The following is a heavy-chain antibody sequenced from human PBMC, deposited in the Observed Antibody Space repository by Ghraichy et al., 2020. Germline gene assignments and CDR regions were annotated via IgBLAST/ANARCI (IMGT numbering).Heavy chain of an antibody. CDR3: ARERTYGLLPTFDY. J-gene: IGHJ4*02. V-gene: IGHV3-74*01. CDR1: GFTFSTYW. Sequence: GGSLRLSCAASGFTFSTYWMHWVRQAPGKVLVWVARIKSDGTITDYADSVKGRFTISRDNAKNTLYLQMNSLRAEDTAVYYCARERTYGLLPTFDYWGQGTLVTVSS. CDR2: IKSDGTIT. D-gene: IGHD2-15*01.